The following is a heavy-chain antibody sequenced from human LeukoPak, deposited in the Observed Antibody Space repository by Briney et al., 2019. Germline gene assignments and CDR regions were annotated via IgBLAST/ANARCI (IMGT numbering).Heavy chain of an antibody. Sequence: GGSLRLSXAASGFTFSDYYMSWIRQAPGKGLEWVSYISSSGSTIYYADSVKGRFTISRDNAKNSLYLQMNSLRAEDTAVYYCARDSQKLLWSYKGAFDIWGQGTMVTVSS. CDR3: ARDSQKLLWSYKGAFDI. J-gene: IGHJ3*02. CDR1: GFTFSDYY. CDR2: ISSSGSTI. V-gene: IGHV3-11*04. D-gene: IGHD4/OR15-4a*01.